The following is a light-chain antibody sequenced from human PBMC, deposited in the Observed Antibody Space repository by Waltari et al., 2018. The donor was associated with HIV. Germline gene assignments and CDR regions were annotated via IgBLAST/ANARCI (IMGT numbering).Light chain of an antibody. CDR2: YDS. J-gene: IGLJ2*01. CDR3: QVWDSRDDHMV. V-gene: IGLV3-21*02. Sequence: SHVLTQPLPGSVAPRQPARITCGGNKLGRKDGHWYQQKPAQDPGLVLSYDSDRPSGIPERFSGSNSENTATLTISRVEAGDEADYYCQVWDSRDDHMVFGGGTKLTVL. CDR1: KLGRKD.